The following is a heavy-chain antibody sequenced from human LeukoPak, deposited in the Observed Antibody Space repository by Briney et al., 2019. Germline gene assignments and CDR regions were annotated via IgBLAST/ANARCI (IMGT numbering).Heavy chain of an antibody. CDR2: IRSKAYGGTT. Sequence: GGSLRLSCAASGFTFSTYAMSWVRQAPGKGLEWVGFIRSKAYGGTTEYAASVKGRFTISRDDSKSIAYLQMNSLKTEDTAVYYCTRDGVVGAIFAYYFDYWGQGTLVTVSS. D-gene: IGHD1-26*01. CDR1: GFTFSTYA. V-gene: IGHV3-49*04. J-gene: IGHJ4*02. CDR3: TRDGVVGAIFAYYFDY.